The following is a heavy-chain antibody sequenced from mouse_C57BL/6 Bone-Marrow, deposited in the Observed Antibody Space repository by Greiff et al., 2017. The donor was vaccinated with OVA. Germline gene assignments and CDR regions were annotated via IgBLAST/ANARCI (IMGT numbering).Heavy chain of an antibody. Sequence: EVNVVESGGGLVKPGGSLKLSCAASGFTFSSYAMSWVRQTPEKRLEWVATISDGGSYTYYPDNVKGRFTISRDNAKNNLYLQMSHLKSEDTAMYYCAREGKLGRAYWGQGTLVTVSA. V-gene: IGHV5-4*01. D-gene: IGHD4-1*01. J-gene: IGHJ3*01. CDR2: ISDGGSYT. CDR1: GFTFSSYA. CDR3: AREGKLGRAY.